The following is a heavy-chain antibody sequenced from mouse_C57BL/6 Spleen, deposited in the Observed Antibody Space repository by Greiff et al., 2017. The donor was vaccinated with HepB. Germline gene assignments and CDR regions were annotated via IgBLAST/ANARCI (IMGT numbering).Heavy chain of an antibody. CDR3: ARVYDYDVMDY. CDR2: ISDGGSYT. CDR1: GFTFSSYA. V-gene: IGHV5-4*03. Sequence: EVMLVESGGGLVKPGGSLKLSCAASGFTFSSYAMSWVRQTPEKRLEWVATISDGGSYTYYPDNVKGRFTISRDNAKNNLYLQMSHLKSEDTAMYYCARVYDYDVMDYWGQGTSVTVSS. J-gene: IGHJ4*01. D-gene: IGHD2-4*01.